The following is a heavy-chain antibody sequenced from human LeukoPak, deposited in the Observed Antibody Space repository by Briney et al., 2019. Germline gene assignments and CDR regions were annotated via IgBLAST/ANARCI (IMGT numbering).Heavy chain of an antibody. D-gene: IGHD3-3*01. CDR1: GYSFTSYW. V-gene: IGHV5-51*01. CDR2: IYPGDSDT. J-gene: IGHJ4*02. CDR3: ARTHYDFWSGYYRGFDY. Sequence: GESLKISCKGSGYSFTSYWIGWVRQMPGKGLEWMGIIYPGDSDTRHSPSFQGQVTISADKSISTAYLQWSSLKASDTAMYYCARTHYDFWSGYYRGFDYWGQGTLVTVSS.